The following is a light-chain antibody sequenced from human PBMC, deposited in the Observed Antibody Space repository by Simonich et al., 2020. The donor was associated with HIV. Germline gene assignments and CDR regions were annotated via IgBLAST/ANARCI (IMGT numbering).Light chain of an antibody. V-gene: IGKV2-30*02. CDR3: MQGTLPFT. Sequence: DVVMTQSPLSLPVTLGQPASISCRSSKSLVHSDGNTYLHWFQQRPGQSPRRLIHKVSNRDSGVPDRFSGSGSGTDFTLKISRVEAEDVGVYYCMQGTLPFTFGPGTKVEIK. CDR2: KVS. CDR1: KSLVHSDGNTY. J-gene: IGKJ3*01.